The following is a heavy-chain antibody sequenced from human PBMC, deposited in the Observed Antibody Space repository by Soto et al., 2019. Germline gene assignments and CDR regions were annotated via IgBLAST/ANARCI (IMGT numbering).Heavy chain of an antibody. CDR3: AKDHGWLHYS. Sequence: EVQLLESGGDLVQPGGSLRLSCTASGLTFSPYAFTWFRQAPGKGLEWVSAISVSGDNTYYADSVKGRFTISRDNSKSTLYLQMNSLRTEDTAVYYCAKDHGWLHYSWGQGTLVTVSS. J-gene: IGHJ4*02. D-gene: IGHD3-10*01. CDR2: ISVSGDNT. V-gene: IGHV3-23*01. CDR1: GLTFSPYA.